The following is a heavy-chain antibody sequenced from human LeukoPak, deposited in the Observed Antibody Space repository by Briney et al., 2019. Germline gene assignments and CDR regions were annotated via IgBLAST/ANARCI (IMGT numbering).Heavy chain of an antibody. J-gene: IGHJ3*02. CDR1: GYTFTGYY. V-gene: IGHV1-2*02. CDR3: ARRFNWDPFNI. CDR2: INPNSGGT. Sequence: ASVKVSCKASGYTFTGYYMHWVRQAPGQGLEWMGWINPNSGGTNYAQKFQGRVTMTRDKSISTAYLQWSSLKASDTAMYYCARRFNWDPFNIWGQGTMVTVSS. D-gene: IGHD7-27*01.